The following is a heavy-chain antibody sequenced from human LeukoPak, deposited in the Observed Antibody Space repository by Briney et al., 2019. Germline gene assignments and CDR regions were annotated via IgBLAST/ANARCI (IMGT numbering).Heavy chain of an antibody. CDR2: IYYSGST. CDR1: GGSISSSSYY. CDR3: ARVLQEYCSGGSCFYTYYYYYMDV. Sequence: PSETLSLTCTVSGGSISSSSYYWGWIRQPPGKGLEWIGSIYYSGSTYYNPSLKSRVTISVDTSKNQFSLKLSSVTAADTAVYYCARVLQEYCSGGSCFYTYYYYYMDVWGKGTTVTVSS. J-gene: IGHJ6*03. V-gene: IGHV4-39*07. D-gene: IGHD2-15*01.